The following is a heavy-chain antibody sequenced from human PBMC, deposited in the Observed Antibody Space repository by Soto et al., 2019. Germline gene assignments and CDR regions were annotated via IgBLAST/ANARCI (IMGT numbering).Heavy chain of an antibody. CDR2: ISYDGSNK. CDR1: GFTFSSYA. V-gene: IGHV3-30-3*01. D-gene: IGHD3-22*01. J-gene: IGHJ4*02. CDR3: ARDDYDSSGSVDY. Sequence: QVQLVESGGGVVQPGRSLRLSCAASGFTFSSYAMHWVRQAPGKGLEWVAVISYDGSNKYYADSVKGRFTISRDNSKNTLYLQMNSLRGEDTAVYYCARDDYDSSGSVDYWGQGTLVTVSS.